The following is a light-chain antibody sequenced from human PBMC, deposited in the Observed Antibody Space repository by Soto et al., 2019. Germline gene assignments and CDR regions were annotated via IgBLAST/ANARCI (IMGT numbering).Light chain of an antibody. CDR1: QSVAGN. J-gene: IGKJ4*01. Sequence: EIVMTQSPATLSVSPGERATLSCRASQSVAGNLAWYQQKPGQAPRLLMYGASTRATGIPARFSGSGSGTEFTLTSIILQSEDFGVYYCQQYNNWPLTFGGGTKVEIK. CDR3: QQYNNWPLT. CDR2: GAS. V-gene: IGKV3-15*01.